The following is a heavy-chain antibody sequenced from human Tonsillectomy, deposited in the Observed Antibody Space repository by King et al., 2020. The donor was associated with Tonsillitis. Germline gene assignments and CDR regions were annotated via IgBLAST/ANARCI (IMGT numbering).Heavy chain of an antibody. V-gene: IGHV5-10-1*03. CDR3: ATATAGTGDYYFDN. CDR2: IDPSDSYI. D-gene: IGHD6-13*01. CDR1: GHSFSPYW. Sequence: VQLVESGAEVKKPGESLRISCKASGHSFSPYWITWVRQMPGKGLEWMGRIDPSDSYINQRPSFQGHVTISDYKSISTAYLPWNSLRASDTAMYYCATATAGTGDYYFDNWGQGTLVTVSS. J-gene: IGHJ4*02.